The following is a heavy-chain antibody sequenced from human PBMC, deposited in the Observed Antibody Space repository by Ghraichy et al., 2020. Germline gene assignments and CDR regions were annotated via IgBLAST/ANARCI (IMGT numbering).Heavy chain of an antibody. V-gene: IGHV1-2*02. D-gene: IGHD3-16*02. CDR1: GYTFTGYY. J-gene: IGHJ4*02. Sequence: ASVKVSCKASGYTFTGYYMHWVRQAPGQGLEWMGWINPNSGGTNYAQKFQGRVTMTRGTSISTAYMELSRLRSDDTAVYYCAREDELIRLGELSLYQTWGYWGQGTLVTVSS. CDR2: INPNSGGT. CDR3: AREDELIRLGELSLYQTWGY.